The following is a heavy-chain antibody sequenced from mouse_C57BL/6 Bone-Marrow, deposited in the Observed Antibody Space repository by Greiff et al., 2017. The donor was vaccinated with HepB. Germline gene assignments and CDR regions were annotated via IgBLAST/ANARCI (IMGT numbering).Heavy chain of an antibody. V-gene: IGHV5-12*01. CDR3: ARRYGAMDY. CDR1: GFTFSDYY. D-gene: IGHD2-14*01. J-gene: IGHJ4*01. CDR2: ISNGGGST. Sequence: DVQLVESGGGLVQPGGSLKLSCAASGFTFSDYYMYWVRQTPEKRLEWVAYISNGGGSTYYPDTVKGRFTISRDNAKNTLYLQMSRLKSEDTAMYYCARRYGAMDYWGQGTSVTVSS.